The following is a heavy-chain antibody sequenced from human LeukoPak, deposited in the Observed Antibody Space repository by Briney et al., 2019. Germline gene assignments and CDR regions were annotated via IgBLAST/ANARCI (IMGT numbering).Heavy chain of an antibody. J-gene: IGHJ4*02. CDR3: AKEFIAGDGHVDCDS. V-gene: IGHV3-23*01. D-gene: IGHD5-24*01. CDR1: GFTISTYA. Sequence: TGGSLRLSCAAFGFTISTYAMTWVRQAPGKGLEWVSSITSSGATTYYADSVKGRFTISRDISKNTLYLQMNSLTAEDSAVYYCAKEFIAGDGHVDCDSWGQGTLVTVSS. CDR2: ITSSGATT.